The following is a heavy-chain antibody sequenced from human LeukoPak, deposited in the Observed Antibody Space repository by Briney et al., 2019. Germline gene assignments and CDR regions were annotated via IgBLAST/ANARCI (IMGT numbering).Heavy chain of an antibody. V-gene: IGHV3-11*03. CDR3: ARISGSGSYYGPFDY. J-gene: IGHJ4*02. Sequence: GGSLRLCCAASGFSFSDYYMNWIRQAPGKGLEWVSYISGSSSYTNYADSVKGRFTISRDNAKNSLYLQMNSLRAEDTAVYYCARISGSGSYYGPFDYWGQGTLVTVSS. CDR2: ISGSSSYT. D-gene: IGHD3-10*01. CDR1: GFSFSDYY.